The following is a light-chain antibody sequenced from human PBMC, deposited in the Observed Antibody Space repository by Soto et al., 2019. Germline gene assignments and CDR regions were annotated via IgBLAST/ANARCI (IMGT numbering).Light chain of an antibody. CDR1: QSIFTW. CDR3: QQTSAFPRT. CDR2: GAS. Sequence: DIQMTQSPSTLSASVGDRVSITCRASQSIFTWLAWYQQTPGKAPKLLLRGASSLHRGVPSRFSGGGAGTEFTLTISSLQPEDFATYYCQQTSAFPRTFGQGTKVDIK. V-gene: IGKV1-12*01. J-gene: IGKJ1*01.